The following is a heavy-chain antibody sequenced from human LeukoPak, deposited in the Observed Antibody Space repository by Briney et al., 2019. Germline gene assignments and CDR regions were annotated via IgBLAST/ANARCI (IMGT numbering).Heavy chain of an antibody. CDR2: VYQSGST. J-gene: IGHJ3*02. CDR3: ATNIIVPGTGTFDI. CDR1: GGPISNGGYY. Sequence: SETLSLTCTVSGGPISNGGYYWSWIRQPPGKGLEWIGYVYQSGSTYYNPSLKSRVTISVDRSKNQFSLKLTSVTAADTAVYYCATNIIVPGTGTFDIWGQGTMVTVSS. D-gene: IGHD6-19*01. V-gene: IGHV4-30-2*01.